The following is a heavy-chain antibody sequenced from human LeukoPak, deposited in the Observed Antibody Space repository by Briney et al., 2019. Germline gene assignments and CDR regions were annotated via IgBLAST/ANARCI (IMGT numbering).Heavy chain of an antibody. CDR3: AGAYYDSSGYYYDVY. D-gene: IGHD3-22*01. J-gene: IGHJ4*02. Sequence: SETLSLTCTVSGGSISSHYWSWIRQPPGKGLEWIGYIYYSGSTNYNPSLKSRVTISVDTSKNQFSLKLSSVTAADTAVYYCAGAYYDSSGYYYDVYWGQGTLVTVSS. V-gene: IGHV4-59*11. CDR2: IYYSGST. CDR1: GGSISSHY.